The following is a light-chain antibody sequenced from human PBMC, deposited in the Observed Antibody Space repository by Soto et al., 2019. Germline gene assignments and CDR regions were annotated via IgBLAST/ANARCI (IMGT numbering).Light chain of an antibody. V-gene: IGKV1-5*01. CDR2: DAS. CDR3: QQYNSQWT. J-gene: IGKJ1*01. Sequence: DIQMTQSPSTLSASVGDRVTITCRASQSISSWLAWYQQKPGKAPKLLIYDASSLKSGVPSRFSGSGSWTEFTITISSLQPDDFATYYCQQYNSQWTFGQGTKVEIK. CDR1: QSISSW.